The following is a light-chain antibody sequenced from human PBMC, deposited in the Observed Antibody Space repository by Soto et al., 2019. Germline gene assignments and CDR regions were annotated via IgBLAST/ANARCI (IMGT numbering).Light chain of an antibody. Sequence: IVMTQSPVTLSVSPGERATLSCRASQNIRTNLAWYQQKPGQAPRLLIYGASTRATGIPARFSGSGSGTEFILTINSLQSEDFALYYCQQYNDWPLTFGQGTKVEV. J-gene: IGKJ1*01. V-gene: IGKV3-15*01. CDR1: QNIRTN. CDR3: QQYNDWPLT. CDR2: GAS.